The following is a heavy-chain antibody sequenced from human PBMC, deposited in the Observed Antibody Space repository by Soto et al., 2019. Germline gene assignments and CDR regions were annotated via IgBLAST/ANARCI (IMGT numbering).Heavy chain of an antibody. CDR2: IYHSGSN. CDR1: GGSISSSNW. J-gene: IGHJ6*02. V-gene: IGHV4-4*02. CDR3: ARSPDSSGYYPRWYYYGIGV. D-gene: IGHD3-22*01. Sequence: QVQLQESGPGLVKPSGTLSLTCAVSGGSISSSNWWSWVRQHPGKGLEWIGEIYHSGSNNYNPSLKSRVTISVDKSKNQFSRKLSSVTAADTAVYYCARSPDSSGYYPRWYYYGIGVWGQGTTVTVSS.